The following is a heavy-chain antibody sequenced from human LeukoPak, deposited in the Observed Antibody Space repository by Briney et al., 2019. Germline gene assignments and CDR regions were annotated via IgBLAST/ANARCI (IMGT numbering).Heavy chain of an antibody. CDR1: GGSISSSSYY. D-gene: IGHD1-14*01. Sequence: SETLSLTCTVSGGSISSSSYYWGWIRQPPGKGLEWIGHIHPSGTVYYNASLKSRLTISLDTSKNLFSLNLRSVTVADTAVYYCASGQDTCKAGRKWGQGTLVTVSS. CDR2: IHPSGTV. V-gene: IGHV4-31*03. J-gene: IGHJ4*02. CDR3: ASGQDTCKAGRK.